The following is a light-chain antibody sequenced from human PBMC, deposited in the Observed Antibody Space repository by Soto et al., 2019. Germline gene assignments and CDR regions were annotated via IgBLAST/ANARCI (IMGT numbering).Light chain of an antibody. CDR2: ATS. J-gene: IGKJ4*01. Sequence: EIVLTQSPATLSVSPGERATLSCRASQSVGNNFAWYQQKPGQAPRLLIFATSTRATGVPARFSGSGYGTEFTLTISSLQSEDFAVYCCQQYGDWPLTFGGGAKVEVE. V-gene: IGKV3-15*01. CDR1: QSVGNN. CDR3: QQYGDWPLT.